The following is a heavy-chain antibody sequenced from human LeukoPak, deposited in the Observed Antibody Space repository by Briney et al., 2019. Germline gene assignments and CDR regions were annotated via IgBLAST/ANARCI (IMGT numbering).Heavy chain of an antibody. CDR3: ARAGWDGEYSY. Sequence: SETLSLTCAVYGGSFSGYYWSWIRQPPGKGLEWIGEINHSGSTNYNPSLKSRVTISVDTSKNQFSLKLSSVTAADTAVYYCARAGWDGEYSYWGQGTLVTVSS. J-gene: IGHJ4*02. D-gene: IGHD5-18*01. CDR1: GGSFSGYY. V-gene: IGHV4-34*01. CDR2: INHSGST.